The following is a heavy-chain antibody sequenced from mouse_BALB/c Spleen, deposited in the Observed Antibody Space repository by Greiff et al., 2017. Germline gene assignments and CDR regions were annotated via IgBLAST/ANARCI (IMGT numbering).Heavy chain of an antibody. CDR1: GFTFNTYA. J-gene: IGHJ4*01. Sequence: EVKVVESGGGLVQPKGSLKLSCAASGFTFNTYAMNWVRQAPGKGLEWVARIRSKSNNYATYYADSVKDRFTISRDDSQSMLYLQMNNLKTEDTAMYYCVRRESPAMDYWGQGTSVTVSS. CDR2: IRSKSNNYAT. CDR3: VRRESPAMDY. V-gene: IGHV10-1*02.